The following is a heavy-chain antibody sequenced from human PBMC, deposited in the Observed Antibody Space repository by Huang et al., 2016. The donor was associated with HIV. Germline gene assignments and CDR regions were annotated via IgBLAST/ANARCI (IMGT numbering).Heavy chain of an antibody. V-gene: IGHV4-34*02. CDR3: ARQWTILEWLLGLDV. D-gene: IGHD3-3*01. J-gene: IGHJ6*02. CDR1: GGSFTGNY. CDR2: GNDSGAP. Sequence: QMQLQQRGAGLLKPSETLSLTCGVAGGSFTGNYLTWIRQAPGTGLEWIGEGNDSGAPNYNPSLNGRVTISLDKSNRELSLNLRSVTAADTAVYCCARQWTILEWLLGLDVWGQGTTVIVSS.